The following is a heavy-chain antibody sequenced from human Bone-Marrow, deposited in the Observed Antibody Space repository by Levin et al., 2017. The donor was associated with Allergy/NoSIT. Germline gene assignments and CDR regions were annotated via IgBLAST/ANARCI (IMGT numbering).Heavy chain of an antibody. Sequence: GGSLRLSCAASGFTFSSYGMHWVRQAPDKGLEWVAVISYDGSNKYHADSVKGRFTISRDNSKNTLYLQMNSLRPEDTAVYYCAKGDSNGWYGGTDYWGQGTLVTVSS. J-gene: IGHJ4*02. D-gene: IGHD6-19*01. CDR3: AKGDSNGWYGGTDY. V-gene: IGHV3-30*18. CDR1: GFTFSSYG. CDR2: ISYDGSNK.